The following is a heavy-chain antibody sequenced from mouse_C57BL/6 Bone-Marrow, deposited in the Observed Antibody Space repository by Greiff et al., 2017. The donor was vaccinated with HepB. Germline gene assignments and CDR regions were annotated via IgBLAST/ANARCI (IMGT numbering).Heavy chain of an antibody. CDR2: IWSDGST. Sequence: VKLVESGPGLVAPSQSLSITCTVSGFSLTSYGVHWVRQPPGKGLEWLVVIWSDGSTTYNSALKSRLSISKDNSKSQVFLKMNSLQTDDTAMYYCARHDDYGSSYSFAYWGQGTLVTVSA. V-gene: IGHV2-6-1*01. D-gene: IGHD1-1*01. CDR1: GFSLTSYG. CDR3: ARHDDYGSSYSFAY. J-gene: IGHJ3*01.